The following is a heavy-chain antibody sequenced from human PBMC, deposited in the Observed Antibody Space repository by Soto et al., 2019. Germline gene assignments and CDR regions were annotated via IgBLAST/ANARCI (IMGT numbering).Heavy chain of an antibody. Sequence: QVQLVQSGAEVKKPGSSVKVSCKASGGTFSSYTISWVRQAPGQGLEWMGRIIPILGIANYAQKFQGRVTITXXKSTSXAYXXXXXLXXEDTAVYYCARDSGIRYSSSWNFDYWGQGTLVTVSS. J-gene: IGHJ4*02. D-gene: IGHD6-13*01. CDR3: ARDSGIRYSSSWNFDY. CDR1: GGTFSSYT. CDR2: IIPILGIA. V-gene: IGHV1-69*08.